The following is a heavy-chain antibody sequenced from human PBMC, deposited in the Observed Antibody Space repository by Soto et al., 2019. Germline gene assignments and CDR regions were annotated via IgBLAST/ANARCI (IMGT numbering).Heavy chain of an antibody. CDR2: FYYSGST. D-gene: IGHD6-19*01. J-gene: IGHJ4*02. CDR1: GGPISSSSYY. Sequence: SETLSLTCTVSGGPISSSSYYWGWIRQPPGKGLEWIGSFYYSGSTFYNPSLKSRVTISVDTSKNQFSLKLTSVTAADTAVYYCARTERGVIAVFDYWGQGTLVTVSS. CDR3: ARTERGVIAVFDY. V-gene: IGHV4-39*01.